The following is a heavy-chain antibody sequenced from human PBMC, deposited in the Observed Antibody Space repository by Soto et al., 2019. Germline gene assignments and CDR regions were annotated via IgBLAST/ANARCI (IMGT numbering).Heavy chain of an antibody. CDR1: GFTFSSYA. D-gene: IGHD6-19*01. CDR2: ISGSGGTT. Sequence: EVQLLESGGGLVQPGGSLRLSCAASGFTFSSYAMSWVRQAPGKGLEWVSAISGSGGTTYYADSVKGRCNFSRDNSTNTLYLQMNSLRAEDTAVYYCAKTANGWFSAFDIWGQGTMVTVSS. CDR3: AKTANGWFSAFDI. V-gene: IGHV3-23*01. J-gene: IGHJ3*02.